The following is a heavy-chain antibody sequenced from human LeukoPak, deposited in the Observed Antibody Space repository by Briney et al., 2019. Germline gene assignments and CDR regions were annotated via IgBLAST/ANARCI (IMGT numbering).Heavy chain of an antibody. CDR3: ASSYYDYVWGSYRPLDY. CDR2: INPNSGGT. CDR1: GYTFTGYY. Sequence: ASVKASCKASGYTFTGYYMHWVRQAPGQGLEWMGWINPNSGGTNYAQKFQGRVTMTRDTSISTAYMELSRLRSDDTAVYYCASSYYDYVWGSYRPLDYWGQGTLVTVSS. J-gene: IGHJ4*02. V-gene: IGHV1-2*02. D-gene: IGHD3-16*02.